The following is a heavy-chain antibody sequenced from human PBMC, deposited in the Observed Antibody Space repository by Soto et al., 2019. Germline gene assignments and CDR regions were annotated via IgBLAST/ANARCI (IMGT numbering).Heavy chain of an antibody. Sequence: XESLRLSCAASGFSFSDSWMDWVRQAPGKGPEWVANIKEDGSEKNYVDSVKGRFTISRDNAKNSLYLQMNSLRAEDTAVYYCASLGRHGWGQGTTVTVSS. CDR2: IKEDGSEK. J-gene: IGHJ6*02. V-gene: IGHV3-7*01. CDR1: GFSFSDSW. CDR3: ASLGRHG. D-gene: IGHD3-16*01.